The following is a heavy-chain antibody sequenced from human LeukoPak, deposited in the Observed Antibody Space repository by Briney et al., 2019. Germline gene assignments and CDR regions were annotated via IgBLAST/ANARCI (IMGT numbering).Heavy chain of an antibody. V-gene: IGHV3-23*01. CDR1: GFTFSSYG. J-gene: IGHJ4*02. Sequence: GGSLRLSCAASGFTFSSYGMSWVRQAPGKGLEWVSAISGSGGSTYYADSVKGRFTISRDNSKNTLYLQMNSLRAEDTAVYYCAKDAQHIVVVPAAMPVWGQGTLVTVSS. D-gene: IGHD2-2*01. CDR3: AKDAQHIVVVPAAMPV. CDR2: ISGSGGST.